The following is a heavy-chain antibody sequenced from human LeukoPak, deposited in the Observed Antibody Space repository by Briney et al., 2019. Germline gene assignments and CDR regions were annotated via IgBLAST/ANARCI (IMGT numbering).Heavy chain of an antibody. Sequence: PSETLSLNCAVYGGSFSGYYWSWIRQPPGKGLEWIGEINHSGSTNYNPSLKSRVTISVDTSKNQFSLKLSSVTAADTAVYYCATQYDSSYYYYMDVWGKGTTVTVSS. CDR2: INHSGST. CDR3: ATQYDSSYYYYMDV. J-gene: IGHJ6*03. CDR1: GGSFSGYY. D-gene: IGHD3-22*01. V-gene: IGHV4-34*01.